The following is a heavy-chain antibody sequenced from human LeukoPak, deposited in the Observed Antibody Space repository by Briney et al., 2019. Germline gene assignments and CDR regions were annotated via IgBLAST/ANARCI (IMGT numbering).Heavy chain of an antibody. Sequence: SETLSLTCTVSGGSISSSSYYWGWIRQPPGKGLEWIGSIYYSGSTYYNPSLKSRVTISVDTSKNQFSLKLSSVTAADTAVYYCARQSVGRDDYYYMDVWGKGTTVTVSS. V-gene: IGHV4-39*01. CDR2: IYYSGST. CDR1: GGSISSSSYY. CDR3: ARQSVGRDDYYYMDV. J-gene: IGHJ6*03.